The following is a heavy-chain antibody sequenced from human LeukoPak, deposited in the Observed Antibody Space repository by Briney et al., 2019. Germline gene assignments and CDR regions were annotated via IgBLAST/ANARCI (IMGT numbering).Heavy chain of an antibody. J-gene: IGHJ4*02. CDR3: ASLNTATFPGDY. D-gene: IGHD5-18*01. Sequence: SETLSLTCTVSGGSISSYYWSWIRQPPGKGLEWIGYIYYSGSTNYNPSLKSRVTISVDTSKNQFSLKLSSVTAADTAVYYCASLNTATFPGDYWGQGTLVTVSS. CDR2: IYYSGST. CDR1: GGSISSYY. V-gene: IGHV4-59*08.